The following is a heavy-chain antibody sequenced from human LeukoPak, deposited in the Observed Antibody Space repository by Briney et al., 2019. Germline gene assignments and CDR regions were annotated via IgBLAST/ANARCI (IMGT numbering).Heavy chain of an antibody. J-gene: IGHJ4*02. V-gene: IGHV2-5*02. D-gene: IGHD1-26*01. CDR2: IYWDDDK. CDR1: GFSLNTSGVG. CDR3: AHRRRLISASFFFDY. Sequence: SGPSLVKPTQTLTLTCTFSGFSLNTSGVGVGWIRQPPGKALESLALIYWDDDKRYNPSLKTRLPITKDTSKNQILLTMTNMDPVDTATYYCAHRRRLISASFFFDYWGQGTLASV.